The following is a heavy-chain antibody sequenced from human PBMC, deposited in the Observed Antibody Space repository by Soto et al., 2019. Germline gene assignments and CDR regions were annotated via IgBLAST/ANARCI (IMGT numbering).Heavy chain of an antibody. V-gene: IGHV3-74*01. CDR3: ASEGLFVNDTDY. CDR2: INSDGRNT. CDR1: GGSFSRYS. J-gene: IGHJ4*02. D-gene: IGHD2-21*01. Sequence: EEPLRITGTASGGSFSRYSWRWIRQLPGKGLVWVAGINSDGRNTRYADSVRGRFTVSRDNAKNTLYLQMDSLRAQDTAVYYWASEGLFVNDTDYRGQGTLVTV.